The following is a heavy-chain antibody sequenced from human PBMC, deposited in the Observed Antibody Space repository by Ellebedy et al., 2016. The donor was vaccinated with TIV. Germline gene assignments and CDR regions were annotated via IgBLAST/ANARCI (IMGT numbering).Heavy chain of an antibody. Sequence: ASVKVSCXASGYTFTSYDINWVRQATGQGLEWMGWMNPNSGNTGYAQKFQGRVTMTRNTSISTAYMELGSLRSEDTAVYYCARGTAGGHCSGGSCPYFDYWGQGTLVTVSS. D-gene: IGHD2-15*01. V-gene: IGHV1-8*01. CDR1: GYTFTSYD. J-gene: IGHJ4*02. CDR2: MNPNSGNT. CDR3: ARGTAGGHCSGGSCPYFDY.